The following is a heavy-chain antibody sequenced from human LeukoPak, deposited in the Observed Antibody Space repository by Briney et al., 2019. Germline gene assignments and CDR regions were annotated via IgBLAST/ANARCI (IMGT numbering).Heavy chain of an antibody. CDR3: ASMVRGVIIEHDY. V-gene: IGHV4-30-2*01. CDR1: GGSISSGGYS. CDR2: IYYSGST. J-gene: IGHJ4*02. Sequence: SETLSLTCAVSGGSISSGGYSWSWIRQPPGKGLEWIGYIYYSGSTYYNPSLKSRVTISVDRSKNQFSLKLSSVTAADTAVYYCASMVRGVIIEHDYWGQGTLVTVSS. D-gene: IGHD3-10*01.